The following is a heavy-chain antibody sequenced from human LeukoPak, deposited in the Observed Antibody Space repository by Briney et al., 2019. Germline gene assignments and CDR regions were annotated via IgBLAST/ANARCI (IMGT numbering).Heavy chain of an antibody. J-gene: IGHJ1*01. CDR3: ARGGSSSWYESAEYFQH. CDR2: INPSGGST. V-gene: IGHV1-46*01. CDR1: GYTFTSYY. D-gene: IGHD6-13*01. Sequence: ASVKVSCKASGYTFTSYYMHWVRQAPGQGLEWMGIINPSGGSTSYAQKFQGRVTMTRDMSTSTVYMELSSLRSEDTAVYYCARGGSSSWYESAEYFQHWGRGTLVTVSS.